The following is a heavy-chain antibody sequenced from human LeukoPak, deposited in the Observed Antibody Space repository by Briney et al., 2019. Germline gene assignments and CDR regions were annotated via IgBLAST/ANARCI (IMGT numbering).Heavy chain of an antibody. CDR2: IYYSGST. Sequence: SETLSLTCTVSGGSISSNSYYWGWIRQPPGKGLEWIGSIYYSGSTYYNPSLKSRVTISVDTSKNQFSLKLSSVTAADTAVYYCARRLVAATTIDYWGQGTLVTVSS. CDR3: ARRLVAATTIDY. CDR1: GGSISSNSYY. V-gene: IGHV4-39*01. J-gene: IGHJ4*02. D-gene: IGHD6-25*01.